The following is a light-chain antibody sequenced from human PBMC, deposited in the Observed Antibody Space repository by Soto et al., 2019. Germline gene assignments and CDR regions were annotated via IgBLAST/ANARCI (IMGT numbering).Light chain of an antibody. CDR1: ESLLPSGGKTF. CDR2: DVS. Sequence: DIVMTQTPLSLSVTPGQPASISCKSSESLLPSGGKTFLYWYLQKSGQPPQVLIYDVSSRFPGVPDRFTGSGSGTDFTLKIGRVEAEDVGVYYCLQSTQLPFSCGPGTKVEIK. V-gene: IGKV2D-29*01. J-gene: IGKJ3*01. CDR3: LQSTQLPFS.